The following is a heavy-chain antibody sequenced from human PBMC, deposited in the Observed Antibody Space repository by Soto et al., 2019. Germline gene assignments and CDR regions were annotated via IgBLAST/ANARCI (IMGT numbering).Heavy chain of an antibody. Sequence: ASVKVSCKASGYTFTSYAMHWVRQAPGQRLEWMGWINAGNGNTKYSQKFQGRVTITRDTSASTAYMELSSLRSEDTAVYYCARWALAARSHYYYYGMDVWGQGTRVTVSS. CDR2: INAGNGNT. CDR1: GYTFTSYA. D-gene: IGHD6-13*01. J-gene: IGHJ6*02. V-gene: IGHV1-3*01. CDR3: ARWALAARSHYYYYGMDV.